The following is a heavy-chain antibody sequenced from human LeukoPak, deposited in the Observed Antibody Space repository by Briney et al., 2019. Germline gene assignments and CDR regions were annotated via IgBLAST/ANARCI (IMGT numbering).Heavy chain of an antibody. CDR1: GFTFSSYG. D-gene: IGHD2-8*01. CDR2: ISYDGSNK. Sequence: GGSLRLSCAASGFTFSSYGMHWVRQAPGKGLEWVAVISYDGSNKYYADSVKGRFSISRDSAKNTLYLQMNSLRDEDTAVYYCAGENVYPFDYWGQGTLVTVSS. J-gene: IGHJ4*02. V-gene: IGHV3-30*03. CDR3: AGENVYPFDY.